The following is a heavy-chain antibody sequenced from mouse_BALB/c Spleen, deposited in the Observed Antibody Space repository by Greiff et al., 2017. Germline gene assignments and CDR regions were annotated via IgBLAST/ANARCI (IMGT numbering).Heavy chain of an antibody. Sequence: DLVKPGASVKLSCKASGYTFTSYWINWIKQRPGQGLEWIGRIAPGSGSTYYNEMFKGKATLTVDPSSSTAYIQLSSLSSEDSAVYFCAKGGGSSPWFAYWGQGTLVTVSA. CDR2: IAPGSGST. CDR1: GYTFTSYW. CDR3: AKGGGSSPWFAY. V-gene: IGHV1S41*01. J-gene: IGHJ3*01. D-gene: IGHD1-1*01.